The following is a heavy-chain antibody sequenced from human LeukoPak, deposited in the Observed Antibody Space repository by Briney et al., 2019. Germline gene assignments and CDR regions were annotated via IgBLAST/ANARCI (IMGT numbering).Heavy chain of an antibody. V-gene: IGHV3-30*18. CDR3: AKDLNTYRYDSRDLQH. Sequence: GGSLRLSCAASGCSFNTYGMHWVRQGPGKGLEWVAVISYDGSNKWYADSVKGRFTISRDNSKNTLYLQMNSLRPEDTAVYFCAKDLNTYRYDSRDLQHWGQGILVTVSS. CDR2: ISYDGSNK. CDR1: GCSFNTYG. D-gene: IGHD3-22*01. J-gene: IGHJ1*01.